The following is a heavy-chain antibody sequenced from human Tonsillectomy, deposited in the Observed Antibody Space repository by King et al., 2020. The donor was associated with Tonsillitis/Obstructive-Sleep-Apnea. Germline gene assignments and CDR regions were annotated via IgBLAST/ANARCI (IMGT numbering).Heavy chain of an antibody. CDR3: ARDRYCSSTSCYSLYYYYYYMDV. V-gene: IGHV3-33*01. CDR1: GFTFSSYG. D-gene: IGHD2-2*01. J-gene: IGHJ6*03. Sequence: VQLVESGGGVVQPGRSLRLSCAASGFTFSSYGMHWVRQAPGKGLEWVAVIWYDGSNKYYADSVKGRFTISRDNSKNTLYLQMNSLRAGDTAVYYCARDRYCSSTSCYSLYYYYYYMDVWGKGTTVTVSS. CDR2: IWYDGSNK.